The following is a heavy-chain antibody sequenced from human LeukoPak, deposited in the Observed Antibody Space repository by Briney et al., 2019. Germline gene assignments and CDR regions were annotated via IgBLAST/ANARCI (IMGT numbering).Heavy chain of an antibody. Sequence: ASGRLCRSAAGYTFTGYYMHRGRHAPGPGLGWKGWFNTNSGGTKYAQKFQGRVTLTRYTSISTAYKQLRGLRCDDMAVYYCGRDGDLDFWGQGTLVTVPS. J-gene: IGHJ4*02. V-gene: IGHV1-2*02. CDR3: GRDGDLDF. CDR2: FNTNSGGT. D-gene: IGHD7-27*01. CDR1: GYTFTGYY.